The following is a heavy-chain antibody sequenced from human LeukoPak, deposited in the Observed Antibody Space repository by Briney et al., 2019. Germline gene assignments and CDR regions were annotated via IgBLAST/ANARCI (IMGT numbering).Heavy chain of an antibody. CDR2: IYHTGSS. CDR3: ARGDPYHFDS. V-gene: IGHV4-59*01. Sequence: PSETLSHTCTVSGGSISSYYWTWIRQPPGKGLEWIGYIYHTGSSNYNPSLESRVTISVDTSKNQFSLKLNSVTAADTAVYYCARGDPYHFDSWGQGTLVTVSS. CDR1: GGSISSYY. J-gene: IGHJ4*02.